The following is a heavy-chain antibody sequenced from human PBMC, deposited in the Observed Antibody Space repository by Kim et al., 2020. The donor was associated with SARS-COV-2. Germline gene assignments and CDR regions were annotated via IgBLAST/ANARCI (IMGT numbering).Heavy chain of an antibody. CDR2: IYFSGTT. CDR3: ARDPTYSDSSGWYFDY. D-gene: IGHD3-22*01. Sequence: SETLSLTCTVSGGSINSYYWSWIREPPGKGLEWIGYIYFSGTTSYNPSLKSRVTMSVDASKKQFSLKLTSVTAADTAIYYCARDPTYSDSSGWYFDYWGQGTLVAVSS. J-gene: IGHJ4*02. CDR1: GGSINSYY. V-gene: IGHV4-59*13.